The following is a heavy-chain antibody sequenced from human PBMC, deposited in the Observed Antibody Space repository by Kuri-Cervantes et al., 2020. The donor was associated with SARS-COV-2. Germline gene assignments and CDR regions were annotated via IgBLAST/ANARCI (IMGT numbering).Heavy chain of an antibody. D-gene: IGHD4-17*01. Sequence: SETLSLTCAFYGESFSGYYRNWIRQSPGKGLEWIGEVNHRGSTNYNPSLKSRVTISVDTSSKQFSLHLGSVTAADTAVYYCARAYGFLRYIYYMDVWGRGTTVTVSS. J-gene: IGHJ6*03. CDR3: ARAYGFLRYIYYMDV. CDR2: VNHRGST. CDR1: GESFSGYY. V-gene: IGHV4-34*01.